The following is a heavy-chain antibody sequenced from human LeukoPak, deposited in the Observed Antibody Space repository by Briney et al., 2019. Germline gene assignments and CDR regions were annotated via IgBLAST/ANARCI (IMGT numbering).Heavy chain of an antibody. CDR2: IHYSGST. CDR3: ARDSDSGDDY. CDR1: GGSMNNYY. D-gene: IGHD3-10*01. Sequence: SETLSLTCTVSGGSMNNYYWTWIRQPPGKGLEWVGHIHYSGSTNYNPSPKSRVTISGDTSKNQFSLKLSSVTAADTAVYYCARDSDSGDDYWGQGTLVTVSS. V-gene: IGHV4-59*01. J-gene: IGHJ4*02.